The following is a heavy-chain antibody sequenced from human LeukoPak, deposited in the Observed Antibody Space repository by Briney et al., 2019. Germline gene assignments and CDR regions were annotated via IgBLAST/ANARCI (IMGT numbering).Heavy chain of an antibody. CDR1: GGSFSGYY. D-gene: IGHD1-14*01. J-gene: IGHJ4*02. Sequence: SETLSLTCAVYGGSFSGYYWSWIRQPPGKGLEGIVEINHSGSTNYNPSLKSRVTISVDTSKNQFSLKLSSVTAADTAVYYCARDAVWDPFDYWGQGTLVTVSS. CDR3: ARDAVWDPFDY. CDR2: INHSGST. V-gene: IGHV4-34*01.